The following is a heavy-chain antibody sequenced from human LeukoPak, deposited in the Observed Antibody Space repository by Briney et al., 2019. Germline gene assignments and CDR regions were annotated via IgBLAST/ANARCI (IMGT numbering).Heavy chain of an antibody. CDR3: ARGDILTGYYDAFDI. CDR2: IYYSGST. CDR1: GGSISSYY. Sequence: PSETLSLTCTVSGGSISSYYWSWIRQPPGKGLEWIGYIYYSGSTNYNPSPKSRVTISVDTSKNQFSLKLSSVTAADTAVYYCARGDILTGYYDAFDIWGQGTMVTVSS. D-gene: IGHD3-9*01. V-gene: IGHV4-59*01. J-gene: IGHJ3*02.